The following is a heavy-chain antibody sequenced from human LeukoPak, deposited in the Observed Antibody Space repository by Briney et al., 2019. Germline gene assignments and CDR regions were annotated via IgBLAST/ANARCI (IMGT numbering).Heavy chain of an antibody. V-gene: IGHV4-38-2*01. J-gene: IGHJ4*02. CDR3: ATAVVITPFDY. Sequence: SETLSLTCAVSGYSISSGYYWGWIRQSPGTGLEWIGSIYHSGGSYYNPSLKSRVTISEDTSKNQFSLKLSSMSAADTAVYYRATAVVITPFDYWGQGILVTVSS. D-gene: IGHD3-22*01. CDR1: GYSISSGYY. CDR2: IYHSGGS.